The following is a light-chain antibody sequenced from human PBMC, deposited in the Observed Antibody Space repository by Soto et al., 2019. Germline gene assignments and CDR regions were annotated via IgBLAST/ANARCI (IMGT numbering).Light chain of an antibody. CDR1: QSVSSS. Sequence: EVVMTQSPATLSVSPGGRVTLSCRASQSVSSSLAWYQQKPGQAPRLLIYGASTRATGIPARFSGSGSGTEFTLTISSLQSEDFAVYHCQQYYKSPGTFVQGTKVEIK. CDR2: GAS. CDR3: QQYYKSPGT. J-gene: IGKJ1*01. V-gene: IGKV3-15*01.